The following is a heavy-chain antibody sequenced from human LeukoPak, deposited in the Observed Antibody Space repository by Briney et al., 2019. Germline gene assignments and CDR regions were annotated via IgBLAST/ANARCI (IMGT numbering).Heavy chain of an antibody. CDR2: IYYSGST. CDR1: GDSISSGNYY. D-gene: IGHD4-17*01. CDR3: ARALQYTVTTYPPWFDP. Sequence: SETLSLTCTVSGDSISSGNYYWSWIRQPPGKGLEWIGYIYYSGSTNYNPSLKSRVTISVDTSKNQFSLKPSSVTAADTAVYYCARALQYTVTTYPPWFDPWGQGTLVTVSS. V-gene: IGHV4-61*01. J-gene: IGHJ5*02.